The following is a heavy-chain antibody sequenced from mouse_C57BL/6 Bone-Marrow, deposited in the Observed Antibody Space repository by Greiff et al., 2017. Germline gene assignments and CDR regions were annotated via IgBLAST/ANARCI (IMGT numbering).Heavy chain of an antibody. CDR1: GYTFTSYW. Sequence: EVQLQQSGTVLARPGASVKMSCKTSGYTFTSYWMHWVKQRPGQGLEWIGAIYPGNSDPSYNQKFKGKAKLTAVTSASTAYMELSSLTNEDSAVYYCTSYYGSSYVWFAYWGQGTLVTVSA. D-gene: IGHD1-1*01. V-gene: IGHV1-5*01. J-gene: IGHJ3*01. CDR2: IYPGNSDP. CDR3: TSYYGSSYVWFAY.